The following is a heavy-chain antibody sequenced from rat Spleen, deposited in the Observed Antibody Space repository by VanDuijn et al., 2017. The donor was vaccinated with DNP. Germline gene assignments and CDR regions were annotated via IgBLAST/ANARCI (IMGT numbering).Heavy chain of an antibody. CDR1: GFTFSDYN. V-gene: IGHV5-20*01. Sequence: EVQLVESGGGLVQPGRSLKLSCAASGFTFSDYNLAWVRQAPTKGLEWVASISPSGGSTYYRDSVKGRFTISRDNAKSSLYLQMDSLRSEDTATYYCTTLYGGYDYAMDAWGQGTSVTVSS. D-gene: IGHD1-11*01. CDR2: ISPSGGST. J-gene: IGHJ4*01. CDR3: TTLYGGYDYAMDA.